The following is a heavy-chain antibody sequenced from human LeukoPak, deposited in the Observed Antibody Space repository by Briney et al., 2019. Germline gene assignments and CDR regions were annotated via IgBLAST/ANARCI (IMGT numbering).Heavy chain of an antibody. CDR2: IYHSGST. V-gene: IGHV4-61*02. D-gene: IGHD4-17*01. Sequence: SETLSLTCTVSGGSITRGTSYRSWIRQPGGKGLEWIGRIYHSGSTNYSPSLKSRVTISIDTSKNQFSLKLSSVTAADTAVYYCARGDDDGDHRGLHWFDPWGRGTLVTVSS. CDR1: GGSITRGTSY. J-gene: IGHJ5*02. CDR3: ARGDDDGDHRGLHWFDP.